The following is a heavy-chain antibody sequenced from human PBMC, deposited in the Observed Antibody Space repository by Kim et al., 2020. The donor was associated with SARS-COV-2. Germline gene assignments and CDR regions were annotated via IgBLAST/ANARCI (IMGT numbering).Heavy chain of an antibody. CDR1: GYTFTSYA. CDR3: ARGDSSSWYNWFDP. CDR2: INAGNGNT. J-gene: IGHJ5*02. Sequence: ASVKVSCKASGYTFTSYAMHWVRQAPGQRLEWMGWINAGNGNTKYSQKFQGRVTITRDTSASTAYMELSSLRSEDTAVYYCARGDSSSWYNWFDPWGQGTLVTVSS. D-gene: IGHD6-13*01. V-gene: IGHV1-3*01.